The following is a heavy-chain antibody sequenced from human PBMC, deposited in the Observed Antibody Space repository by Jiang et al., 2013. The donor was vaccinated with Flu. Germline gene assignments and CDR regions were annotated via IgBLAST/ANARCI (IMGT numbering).Heavy chain of an antibody. CDR1: GYTFTSYG. CDR2: ISAYNGNT. V-gene: IGHV1-18*01. J-gene: IGHJ4*02. Sequence: GAEVKKPGASVKVSCKASGYTFTSYGISWVRQAPGQGLEWMGWISAYNGNTKYVEKFQGRVTMTTDTATSTAYMELRSLRSDDTAVYYCAILISTLTTVDYWGQGTLVTVSS. CDR3: AILISTLTTVDY. D-gene: IGHD3-9*01.